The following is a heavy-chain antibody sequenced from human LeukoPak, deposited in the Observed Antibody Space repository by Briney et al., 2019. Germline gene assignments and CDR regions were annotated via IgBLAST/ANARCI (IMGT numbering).Heavy chain of an antibody. V-gene: IGHV3-48*04. CDR1: GFTFSSYA. D-gene: IGHD3-10*01. J-gene: IGHJ4*02. Sequence: GGSLRLSCAASGFTFSSYAMSWVRQAPGKGLEWVSYISSSGSTIYYADSVKGRFTISRDNAKISLYLQMNSLRAEDTAVYYCASRSMVRGVPFDYWGQGTLVTVSS. CDR2: ISSSGSTI. CDR3: ASRSMVRGVPFDY.